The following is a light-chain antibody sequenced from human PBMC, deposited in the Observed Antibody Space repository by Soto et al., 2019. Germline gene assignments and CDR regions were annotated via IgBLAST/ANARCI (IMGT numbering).Light chain of an antibody. Sequence: DIQMTQSPSSLSASIGDRVTITCRASQDISNYLAWYQQKPGKVPNLLISATSTLHSGVPSRFSGSGSGTDFTLTISSLQSEDVATYYCQGYNIALQFTFGPGTKVDIK. CDR3: QGYNIALQFT. J-gene: IGKJ3*01. V-gene: IGKV1-27*01. CDR1: QDISNY. CDR2: ATS.